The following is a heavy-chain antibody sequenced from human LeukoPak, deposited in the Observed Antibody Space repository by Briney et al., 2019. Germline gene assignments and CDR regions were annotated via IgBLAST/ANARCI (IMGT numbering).Heavy chain of an antibody. CDR1: GGSISSGDYY. CDR2: IYYSGST. CDR3: ARGERITIFGVVSPKGWFDP. D-gene: IGHD3-3*01. V-gene: IGHV4-30-4*01. Sequence: PSQTLSLTCTVSGGSISSGDYYWSWIRQSPGKGLEWIGYIYYSGSTYYNPSLKSRVTISVDTSKNQFSPKLSSVTAADTAVYYCARGERITIFGVVSPKGWFDPWGQGTLVTVSS. J-gene: IGHJ5*02.